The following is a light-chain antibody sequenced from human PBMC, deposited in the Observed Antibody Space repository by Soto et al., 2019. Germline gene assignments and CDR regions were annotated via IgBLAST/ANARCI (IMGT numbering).Light chain of an antibody. CDR1: QSVSSSY. Sequence: EVVLTHTPGTRSLSPGETATLSCRASQSVSSSYLAWYQQKPGQAPRLLIYGASSRATGIPDRFSGSGSGTDFTLTISRLEPEDFAVYYCQQYGSSSITFGQGTRLEL. CDR2: GAS. V-gene: IGKV3-20*01. J-gene: IGKJ5*01. CDR3: QQYGSSSIT.